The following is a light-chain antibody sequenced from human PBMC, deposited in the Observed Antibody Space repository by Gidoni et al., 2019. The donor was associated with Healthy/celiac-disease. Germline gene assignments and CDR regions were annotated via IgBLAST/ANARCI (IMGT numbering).Light chain of an antibody. J-gene: IGKJ4*01. V-gene: IGKV3-11*01. CDR1: QSVSSY. CDR2: DAS. Sequence: PGERATLSCRASQSVSSYLAWYQQKPGQAPRLLIYDASNRATGIPARFSGSGSGTDFTLTISSLEPEDFAVYYCQQRSNWPALTFGGXTKVEIK. CDR3: QQRSNWPALT.